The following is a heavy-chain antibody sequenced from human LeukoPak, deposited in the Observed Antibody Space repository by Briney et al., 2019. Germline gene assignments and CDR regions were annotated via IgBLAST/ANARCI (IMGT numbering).Heavy chain of an antibody. D-gene: IGHD4-17*01. V-gene: IGHV1-69*13. J-gene: IGHJ4*02. CDR3: ASSANYGDYVRFDY. CDR2: IIPIFGTA. CDR1: AGTFSSYA. Sequence: ASVKVSCKASAGTFSSYAISWVRQAPGQGLEWMGGIIPIFGTANYAQKFQGRVTITADESTSTAYMELSGLRSEDTAVYYCASSANYGDYVRFDYWGQGTLVTVSS.